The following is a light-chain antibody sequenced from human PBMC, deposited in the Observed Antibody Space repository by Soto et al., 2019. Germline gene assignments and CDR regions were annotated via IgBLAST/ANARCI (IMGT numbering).Light chain of an antibody. V-gene: IGLV2-14*01. CDR1: SSDIGTYIY. CDR2: EVG. Sequence: QSALTQPASVSGSPGQSITISCTGTSSDIGTYIYVSWYLQHPGKAPKLLIYEVGNRPSGVSNRFSGSKSGNTASLTISGLQAEDEADYYCSSYTSSNSVVFGGGTNVTVL. CDR3: SSYTSSNSVV. J-gene: IGLJ2*01.